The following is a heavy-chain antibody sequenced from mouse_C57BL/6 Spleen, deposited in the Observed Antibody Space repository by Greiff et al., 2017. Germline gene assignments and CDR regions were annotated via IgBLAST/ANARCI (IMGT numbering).Heavy chain of an antibody. D-gene: IGHD1-1*01. CDR3: ARSGITTVVGYFDV. V-gene: IGHV1-55*01. Sequence: QVQLQQSGAELVKPGASVKMSCKASGYTFTSYWITWVKQRPGQGLGWIGDIYPGSGSTNYNEKFKSKATLTVDTSSSTAYMQLSSLTSEDSAVYYCARSGITTVVGYFDVWGTGTTVTVSS. CDR1: GYTFTSYW. CDR2: IYPGSGST. J-gene: IGHJ1*03.